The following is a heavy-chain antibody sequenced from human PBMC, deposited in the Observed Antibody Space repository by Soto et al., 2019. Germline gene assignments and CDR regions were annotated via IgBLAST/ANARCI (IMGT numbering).Heavy chain of an antibody. J-gene: IGHJ3*02. CDR1: GFTFSSYA. Sequence: EVQLLESGGGLVQPGGSLRLSCAASGFTFSSYAMSWVRQSPGKGLEWVSAISGSGGSTYSADSLKGRFTISRDNSKNTLYLQMNSLRAEDTAVYYWSKSSELDPIHLVELSFAFDIWGQGTMVTFSS. D-gene: IGHD3-16*02. V-gene: IGHV3-23*01. CDR2: ISGSGGST. CDR3: SKSSELDPIHLVELSFAFDI.